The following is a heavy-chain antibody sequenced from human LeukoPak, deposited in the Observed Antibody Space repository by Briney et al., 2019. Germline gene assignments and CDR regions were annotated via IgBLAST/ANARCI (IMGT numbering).Heavy chain of an antibody. J-gene: IGHJ4*02. V-gene: IGHV3-23*01. CDR1: GSTFSTYA. Sequence: GGSLRLSCAASGSTFSTYAMSWVRQAPGKGLEWVSAISGGGHNTYYADSVKGRFTISRDNSKNTLYLQMNSLRVEDTAVYYCAKGPCCSSTSCYSAFDHWGQGTLVTVSS. D-gene: IGHD2-2*01. CDR3: AKGPCCSSTSCYSAFDH. CDR2: ISGGGHNT.